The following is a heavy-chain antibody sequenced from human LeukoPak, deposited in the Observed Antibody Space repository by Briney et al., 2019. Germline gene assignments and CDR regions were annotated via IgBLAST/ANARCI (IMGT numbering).Heavy chain of an antibody. CDR3: VRYCSSTTCYTRAVDY. Sequence: TSETLSLTCTVSGYSITSGYNWAWIRQPPGKVLEWIGSIYHSGSAYYNPSLKSRVTISVDTSKNQFSLKLSSVTAADTAVYYCVRYCSSTTCYTRAVDYWGQGTLVTVSS. D-gene: IGHD2-2*02. CDR1: GYSITSGYN. CDR2: IYHSGSA. J-gene: IGHJ4*02. V-gene: IGHV4-38-2*02.